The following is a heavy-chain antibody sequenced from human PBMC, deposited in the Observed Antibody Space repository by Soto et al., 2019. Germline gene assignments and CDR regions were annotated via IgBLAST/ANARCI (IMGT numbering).Heavy chain of an antibody. Sequence: PSETLSLSCTVSGGSISSYDGSWIRQPPGKGLEWIGYIYYSGSTNYNPSLKSRVTISVDTSKNQFSLKLSSVTAADTAVYYCARDQPPTAGTRSDAFDIWGQGTMVTVSS. CDR2: IYYSGST. J-gene: IGHJ3*02. D-gene: IGHD6-13*01. V-gene: IGHV4-59*01. CDR3: ARDQPPTAGTRSDAFDI. CDR1: GGSISSYD.